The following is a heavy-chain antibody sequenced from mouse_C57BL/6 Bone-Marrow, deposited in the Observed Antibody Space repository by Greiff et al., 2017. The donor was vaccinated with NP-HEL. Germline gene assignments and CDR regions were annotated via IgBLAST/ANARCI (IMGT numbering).Heavy chain of an antibody. CDR1: GYTFTDHT. V-gene: IGHV1-78*01. CDR2: IYPRDGST. CDR3: ALTTVVATPYYYAMDY. J-gene: IGHJ4*01. D-gene: IGHD1-1*01. Sequence: VQLQQSDAELVKPGASVKISCKVSGYTFTDHTIHWMKQRPEQGLEWIGYIYPRDGSTKYTEKFKGKATLTADKSSSSAYMQLNSRTSEYSAVYFCALTTVVATPYYYAMDYWGQGTSVTVSS.